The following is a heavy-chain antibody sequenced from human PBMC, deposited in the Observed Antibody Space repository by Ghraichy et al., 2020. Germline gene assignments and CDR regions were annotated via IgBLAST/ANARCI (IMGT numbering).Heavy chain of an antibody. CDR3: ARDPGYNYGFDY. V-gene: IGHV3-66*01. CDR2: IYSDGTT. Sequence: GGSLRLSCAASGFAVSDNYFSWVRQAPGKGLEWVSIIYSDGTTSYADSVKGRFTVSRDNSKNTVYLQMNSLRADDTAVYYCARDPGYNYGFDYWGQGTLVNVSS. CDR1: GFAVSDNY. J-gene: IGHJ4*02. D-gene: IGHD5-18*01.